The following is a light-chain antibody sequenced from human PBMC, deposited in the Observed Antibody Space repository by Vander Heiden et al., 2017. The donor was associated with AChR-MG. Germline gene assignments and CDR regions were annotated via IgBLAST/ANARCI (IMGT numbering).Light chain of an antibody. Sequence: DIQITQSSSTLFSAVGDKVTIPCRASQKISNWLAWYQQKPGKAPKIMIYKASTRETGVPSRFSGSGSGTEFTLTISSLRPDDFAAYYCHQYNNCSETFGQGTKLEIK. J-gene: IGKJ1*01. CDR2: KAS. CDR3: HQYNNCSET. CDR1: QKISNW. V-gene: IGKV1-5*03.